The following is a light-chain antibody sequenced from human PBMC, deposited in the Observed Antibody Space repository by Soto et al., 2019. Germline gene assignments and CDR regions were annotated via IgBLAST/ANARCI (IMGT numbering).Light chain of an antibody. CDR2: GVS. CDR3: QQYGSSPPVT. J-gene: IGKJ5*01. Sequence: EIVLTQSPGTLSLSPGERATLSCRASQSVSSSYLAWYQQKPGQAPRLLIYGVSSRATGIPDRFSGSGSGTDFTLTISRLEPEDFEVYYCQQYGSSPPVTFGQGTRLEIK. V-gene: IGKV3-20*01. CDR1: QSVSSSY.